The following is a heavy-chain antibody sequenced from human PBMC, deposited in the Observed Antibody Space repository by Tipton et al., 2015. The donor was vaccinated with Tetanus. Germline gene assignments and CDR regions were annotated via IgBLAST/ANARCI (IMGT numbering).Heavy chain of an antibody. V-gene: IGHV3-9*01. CDR1: GFTFDDYA. D-gene: IGHD1-26*01. J-gene: IGHJ3*02. CDR3: AKDMEWELLLDAFDI. Sequence: SLRLSCAASGFTFDDYAMHWVRQAPGKGLEWVSGISWNSGSIGYADSVKGRFTISRDNAKNSLYLQMNSLRAEDTALYYCAKDMEWELLLDAFDIWGQGTRVTVSS. CDR2: ISWNSGSI.